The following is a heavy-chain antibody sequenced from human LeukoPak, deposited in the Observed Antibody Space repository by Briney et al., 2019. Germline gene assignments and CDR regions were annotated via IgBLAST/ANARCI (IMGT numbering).Heavy chain of an antibody. J-gene: IGHJ4*02. D-gene: IGHD6-13*01. CDR1: GFTFGEYA. CDR3: ARNDGSSSWYLDY. Sequence: PGGSLRLSCTTSGFTFGEYAMSWVRQAPGKGLEWVAVIWYDGSNKYYADSVKGRFTISRDNSKNTLYLQMNSLRAEDTAVYYCARNDGSSSWYLDYWGQGTLVTVSS. CDR2: IWYDGSNK. V-gene: IGHV3-33*01.